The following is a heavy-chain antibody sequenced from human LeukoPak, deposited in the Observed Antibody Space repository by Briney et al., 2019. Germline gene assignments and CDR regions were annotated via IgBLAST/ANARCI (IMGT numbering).Heavy chain of an antibody. V-gene: IGHV3-30*03. D-gene: IGHD6-13*01. CDR1: GFTFSSYG. CDR2: ISYDGSNK. Sequence: GGSLRLSCAASGFTFSSYGMHWVRQAPGKGLEWVAVISYDGSNKYYADSVKGRFTISRDNSKNTLYLEMNSLRAEDTAVYYCASQYRSSWYTQNHLDYWGQGTLVTVSS. CDR3: ASQYRSSWYTQNHLDY. J-gene: IGHJ4*02.